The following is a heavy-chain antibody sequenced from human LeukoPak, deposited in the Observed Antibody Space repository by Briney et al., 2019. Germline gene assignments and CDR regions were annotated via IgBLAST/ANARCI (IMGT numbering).Heavy chain of an antibody. CDR3: ARGVTPRVTRRYCSGGSCYPNWFDP. D-gene: IGHD2-15*01. V-gene: IGHV4-39*07. Sequence: KSSETLSLTCTVSGGSISSSSYYWGWIRQPPGKGLEWIGEINHSGSTNYNPSLKSRVTISVDTSKNQFSLKLSSVTAADTAVYYCARGVTPRVTRRYCSGGSCYPNWFDPWGQGTLVTVSS. J-gene: IGHJ5*02. CDR2: INHSGST. CDR1: GGSISSSSYY.